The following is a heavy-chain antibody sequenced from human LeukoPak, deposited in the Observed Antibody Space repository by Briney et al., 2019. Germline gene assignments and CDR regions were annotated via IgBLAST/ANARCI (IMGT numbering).Heavy chain of an antibody. J-gene: IGHJ6*03. CDR3: AIGPYSSSWYGINYYYYYYMDV. CDR2: VNHSGST. V-gene: IGHV4-34*01. Sequence: SETLSLTCAVYGGSFSGYYWSWIRQPPGKGLEWIGEVNHSGSTNYNPSLKSRVTISVDTSKNQFSLKLSSVTAADTAVYYCAIGPYSSSWYGINYYYYYYMDVWGKGTTVTVSS. D-gene: IGHD6-13*01. CDR1: GGSFSGYY.